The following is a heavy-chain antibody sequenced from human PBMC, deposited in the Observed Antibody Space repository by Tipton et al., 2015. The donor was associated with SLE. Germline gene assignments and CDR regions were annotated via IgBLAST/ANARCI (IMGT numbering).Heavy chain of an antibody. CDR2: MYYSGAT. Sequence: TLSLTCTVSGGSISLSSYYWGWIRQPPGKGLEWIGNMYYSGATDYNPSLKSRVTISVDTSKNQFSLKLSSVTAADTAVYYCAGCLYFDCMDVWGKGTTVTVSS. V-gene: IGHV4-39*07. D-gene: IGHD2-8*01. J-gene: IGHJ6*03. CDR1: GGSISLSSYY. CDR3: AGCLYFDCMDV.